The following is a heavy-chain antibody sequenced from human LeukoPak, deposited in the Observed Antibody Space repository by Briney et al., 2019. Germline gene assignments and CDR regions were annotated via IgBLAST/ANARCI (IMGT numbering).Heavy chain of an antibody. CDR3: AKDFGTPLSYSGSYSLGDTGRMDV. CDR1: GFTFSSYG. J-gene: IGHJ6*02. V-gene: IGHV3-30*18. D-gene: IGHD1-26*01. Sequence: PGGSLRLSCAASGFTFSSYGMYWVRQAPGKGLEWVAVISYDGSNKYYADSVKGRFTISRDNSKNTLYLQMNSLRAEDTAVYYCAKDFGTPLSYSGSYSLGDTGRMDVWGQGTTVTVSS. CDR2: ISYDGSNK.